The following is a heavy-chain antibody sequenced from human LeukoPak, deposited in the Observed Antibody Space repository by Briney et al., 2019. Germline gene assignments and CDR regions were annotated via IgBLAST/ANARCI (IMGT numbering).Heavy chain of an antibody. CDR3: ARGGPGTGMDY. D-gene: IGHD1-1*01. Sequence: GGSLRLSCAASGFTFSDHWIHWVRQVPGEGLVWVSYINNDGSRMTYADSVKGRFAISRDNVKNTLYLQMNSLRADDTAVYYCARGGPGTGMDYWGPGTLVTVSS. V-gene: IGHV3-74*01. CDR2: INNDGSRM. J-gene: IGHJ4*02. CDR1: GFTFSDHW.